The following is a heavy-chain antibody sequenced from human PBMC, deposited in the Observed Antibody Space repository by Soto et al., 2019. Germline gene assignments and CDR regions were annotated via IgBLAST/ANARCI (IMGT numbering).Heavy chain of an antibody. V-gene: IGHV6-1*01. J-gene: IGHJ6*02. CDR1: GDSVSSNSSA. Sequence: PSQTLSLACALSGDSVSSNSSAWNCIRQSPSRGLEWLGRTYYRSKWYNDYAVSVKSRITINPDTSKNQFSLQLNSVTPEDTAVYYCARGLNSRSYGMDVWGQGTTVTVSS. CDR2: TYYRSKWYN. CDR3: ARGLNSRSYGMDV. D-gene: IGHD6-13*01.